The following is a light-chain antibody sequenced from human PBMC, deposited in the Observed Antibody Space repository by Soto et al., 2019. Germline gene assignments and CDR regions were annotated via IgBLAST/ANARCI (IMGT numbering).Light chain of an antibody. CDR3: AAWDDSLGDPVV. J-gene: IGLJ2*01. CDR1: SFNIGSNY. Sequence: QSVLTQPPSASGTPGQRGTISCSGSSFNIGSNYVYWYQQLPGTAPKLLIYRNNQRPSGVPDRFSGSKSGTSASLAISGLRSEDEADYYCAAWDDSLGDPVVFGGGTQLTVL. V-gene: IGLV1-47*01. CDR2: RNN.